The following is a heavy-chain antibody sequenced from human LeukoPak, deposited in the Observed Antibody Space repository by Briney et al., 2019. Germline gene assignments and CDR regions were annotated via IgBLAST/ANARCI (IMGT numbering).Heavy chain of an antibody. CDR3: TKGQVMINDYFDY. J-gene: IGHJ4*02. D-gene: IGHD3-16*01. CDR2: ITWDGGST. V-gene: IGHV3-43D*03. Sequence: GGSLRLSCAASGFTFNDYAMHWVRQAPGKGLEWVSLITWDGGSTYYADSVKGRFTISRDNSKNSLYLQMNSLRAEDTALYYCTKGQVMINDYFDYWGQGTLVTVSS. CDR1: GFTFNDYA.